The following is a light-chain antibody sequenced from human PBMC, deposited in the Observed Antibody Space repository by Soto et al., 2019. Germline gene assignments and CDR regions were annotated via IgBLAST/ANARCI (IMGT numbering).Light chain of an antibody. V-gene: IGLV1-47*02. Sequence: QSVLTQPPSASGTPGQRVTLSCSGSSSNLGRNYVYWYQQLPGTAPKLLIYSNNQRPSGIPDRFSGSKSGTSASLAISGLRSEDDADYYCAAWDDSLSGRVFGGGTKLTVL. CDR1: SSNLGRNY. CDR3: AAWDDSLSGRV. J-gene: IGLJ3*02. CDR2: SNN.